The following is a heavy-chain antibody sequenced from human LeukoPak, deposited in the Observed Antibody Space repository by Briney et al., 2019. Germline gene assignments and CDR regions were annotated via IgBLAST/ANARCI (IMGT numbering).Heavy chain of an antibody. CDR1: GGSISSGSYY. CDR3: ARVQSEVVVAATRSYYYYGMDV. J-gene: IGHJ6*02. CDR2: IYTSGST. Sequence: PSQTLSLTYTVSGGSISSGSYYWSWIRQPAGKGLEWIGRIYTSGSTSYNPSLKSRVTISVDTSKNQFSLKLSSVTAADTAVYYCARVQSEVVVAATRSYYYYGMDVWGQGTTVTVSS. V-gene: IGHV4-61*02. D-gene: IGHD2-15*01.